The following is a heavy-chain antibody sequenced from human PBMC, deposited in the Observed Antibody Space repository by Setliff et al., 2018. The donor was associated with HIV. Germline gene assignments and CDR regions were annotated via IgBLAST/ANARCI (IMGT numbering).Heavy chain of an antibody. Sequence: SETLSLTCSVSGVSVNNGYYWTWIRQRPGQGLEWLGYVFYRGTVSYNPSLKSRLTIVVDKPTNKVSLQFTSVTAADTGTYYCGHQSDVTAVVDYWGQGTQFTVSS. J-gene: IGHJ4*02. CDR2: VFYRGTV. CDR1: GVSVNNGYY. CDR3: GHQSDVTAVVDY. D-gene: IGHD2-21*02. V-gene: IGHV4-31*03.